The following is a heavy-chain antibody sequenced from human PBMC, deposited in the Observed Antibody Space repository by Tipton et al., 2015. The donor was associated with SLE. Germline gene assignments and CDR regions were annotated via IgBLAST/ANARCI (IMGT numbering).Heavy chain of an antibody. CDR3: ASAVVVNNDWSFDL. V-gene: IGHV4-38-2*01. CDR2: IYHSGST. CDR1: GYSISSGYY. J-gene: IGHJ2*01. D-gene: IGHD3-22*01. Sequence: TLSLTCAVSGYSISSGYYWGWIRQPPGKGLEWIGSIYHSGSTYYNPSLKSRVTISVDTSKNQFSLKLSSVTAADTAVYYCASAVVVNNDWSFDLWGRGTLVTVSS.